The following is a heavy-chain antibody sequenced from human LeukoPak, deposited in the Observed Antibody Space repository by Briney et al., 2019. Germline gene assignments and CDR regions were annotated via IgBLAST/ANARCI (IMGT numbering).Heavy chain of an antibody. V-gene: IGHV3-30*18. D-gene: IGHD3-10*01. Sequence: PGGSLRLSCAASGFTFSSYGMHWVRQAPGKGLEWVAVISYDGSNKYYADSVKGRFTISRDNSKNTLYLQMNSLRAEDTAVYYCAKENYYGSGANDSGGQGTLATVSS. J-gene: IGHJ4*02. CDR2: ISYDGSNK. CDR1: GFTFSSYG. CDR3: AKENYYGSGANDS.